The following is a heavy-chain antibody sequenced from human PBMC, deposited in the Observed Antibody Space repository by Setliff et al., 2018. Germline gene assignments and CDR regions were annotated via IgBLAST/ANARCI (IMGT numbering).Heavy chain of an antibody. Sequence: SCKASGYTFTDYGVSWVRQAPGLGLEWVGWISPHNGKYYVDSVKGRFTISRDNAKNSLYLQMNSLRAEDSAVYYCARDGVFYAMDFWGQGTTVTVSS. D-gene: IGHD3-10*01. CDR3: ARDGVFYAMDF. V-gene: IGHV3-7*01. CDR1: GYTFTDYG. CDR2: ISPHNGK. J-gene: IGHJ6*02.